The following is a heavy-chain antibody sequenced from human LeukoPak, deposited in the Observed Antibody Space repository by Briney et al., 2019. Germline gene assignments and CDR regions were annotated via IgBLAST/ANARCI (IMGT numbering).Heavy chain of an antibody. J-gene: IGHJ4*02. CDR1: GFTFTSYA. CDR2: ISASGGYT. D-gene: IGHD1-26*01. Sequence: GGSLRLSCAASGFTFTSYAMSWVRQAPGKGLEWVSAISASGGYTYHADSVKGRFTISRDNSKNTLYLQMISLRADDTAVYYCARALVGGMRLDYWGQGTLVTVSS. CDR3: ARALVGGMRLDY. V-gene: IGHV3-23*01.